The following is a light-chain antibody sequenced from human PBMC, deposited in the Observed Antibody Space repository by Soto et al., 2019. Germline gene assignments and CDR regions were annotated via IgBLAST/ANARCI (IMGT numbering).Light chain of an antibody. CDR2: GAS. CDR1: QTVSANF. V-gene: IGKV3-20*01. J-gene: IGKJ1*01. Sequence: ELVLTQSPGTLSLSPGERATLSCKASQTVSANFLAWYQQKPGQAPRLLIFGASLRAPGIPDRFGGSGSGTDFSLTISGLEPEDFAVYFCQQYGTSSTFGQGTKVESK. CDR3: QQYGTSST.